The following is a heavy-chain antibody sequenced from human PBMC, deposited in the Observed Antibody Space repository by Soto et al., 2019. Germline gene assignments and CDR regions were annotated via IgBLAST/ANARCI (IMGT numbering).Heavy chain of an antibody. CDR3: ARGGIAVAGTFLFLDY. CDR1: GGSFSGYY. V-gene: IGHV4-34*01. J-gene: IGHJ4*02. Sequence: PSETLSLTCAVYGGSFSGYYWSWIRQPPGKGLEWIGEINHSGSTNYNPSLKSRVTISVDTSKNQFSLKLSSVTAADMAVYYCARGGIAVAGTFLFLDYWGQGTLVTVSS. D-gene: IGHD6-19*01. CDR2: INHSGST.